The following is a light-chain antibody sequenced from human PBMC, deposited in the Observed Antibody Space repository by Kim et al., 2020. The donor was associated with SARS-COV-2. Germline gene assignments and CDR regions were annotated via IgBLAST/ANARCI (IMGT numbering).Light chain of an antibody. Sequence: QSALSQPGPLSGSPGQSITISCTGSRSDVGGYDYVAWYQQFPGKAPKVIVYDVIKRPSGVPDRFLGSKSGNTAFLTIAGLHVEDEAVYHCSSYTSRNTWVFGGGTQLTVL. CDR1: RSDVGGYDY. V-gene: IGLV2-14*03. J-gene: IGLJ3*02. CDR2: DVI. CDR3: SSYTSRNTWV.